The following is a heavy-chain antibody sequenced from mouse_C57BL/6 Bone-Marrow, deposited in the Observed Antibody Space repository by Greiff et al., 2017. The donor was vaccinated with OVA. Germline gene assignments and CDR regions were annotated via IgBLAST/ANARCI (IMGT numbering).Heavy chain of an antibody. J-gene: IGHJ3*01. V-gene: IGHV2-6*01. CDR2: IWGVGST. CDR1: GFSLSSYG. Sequence: VQLQQSGPGLVAPSQSLSITCTVSGFSLSSYGVDWVRQSPGKGLEWLGVIWGVGSTNYNSALKSRLSISKDNSKSQVFLKMNSLQTDDTAMYYCAIRRGTWFAYWGQGTLVTVSA. CDR3: AIRRGTWFAY.